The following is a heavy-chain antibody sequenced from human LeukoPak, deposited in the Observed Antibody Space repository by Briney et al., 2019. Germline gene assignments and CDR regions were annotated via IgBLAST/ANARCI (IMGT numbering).Heavy chain of an antibody. V-gene: IGHV3-30-3*01. CDR2: ISYDGSNK. D-gene: IGHD3-10*01. Sequence: GRSLRLSCAASGFTFSSYAMHWVRQAPGKGLEWVAVISYDGSNKYYADSVKGRFTISRDNSKNTLYLQMNSLRAEDTAVYYCARGLKWFGELLLDAFDIWGQGTMVTVSS. CDR3: ARGLKWFGELLLDAFDI. J-gene: IGHJ3*02. CDR1: GFTFSSYA.